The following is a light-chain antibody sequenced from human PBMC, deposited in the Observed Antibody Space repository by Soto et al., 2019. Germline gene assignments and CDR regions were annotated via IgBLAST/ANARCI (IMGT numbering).Light chain of an antibody. CDR1: EFLSSSY. V-gene: IGKV3-20*01. CDR3: QQQGT. CDR2: AAS. Sequence: EMVLTQSPGTLSLSPGERATLSCRASEFLSSSYLVWYQQKPGQAPRRLIYAASRRPTGIPDRFSGSGSATEYTLTINSLEPEDFAVYYCQQQGTFGQGTKLEIK. J-gene: IGKJ2*01.